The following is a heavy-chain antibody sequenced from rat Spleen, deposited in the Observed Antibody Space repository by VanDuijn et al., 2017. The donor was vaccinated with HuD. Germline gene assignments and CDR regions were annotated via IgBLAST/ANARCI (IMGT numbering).Heavy chain of an antibody. CDR3: ARHAYYDGFYHWFFDF. V-gene: IGHV5-22*01. D-gene: IGHD1-12*03. CDR2: ISYEGGST. CDR1: GFTFSDYY. Sequence: EVQLVESGGGLVQPGRSMKLSCAASGFTFSDYYMAWVRQAPKKGLEWVASISYEGGSTYYGDSVKGRFTISRDNAKSTLYLQMGSLRSEDTATYYCARHAYYDGFYHWFFDFWGPGTMVTVSS. J-gene: IGHJ1*01.